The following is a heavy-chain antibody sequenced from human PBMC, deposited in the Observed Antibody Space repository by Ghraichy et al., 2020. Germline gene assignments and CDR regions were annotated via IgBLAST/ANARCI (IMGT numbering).Heavy chain of an antibody. V-gene: IGHV1-8*01. CDR1: GYTFTSYD. CDR2: MNPNSGNT. J-gene: IGHJ5*02. D-gene: IGHD3-22*01. Sequence: ASVKVSCKASGYTFTSYDINWVRQATGQGLEWMGWMNPNSGNTGYAQKFQGRVTMTRNTSISTAYMELSSLRSEDTAVYYCARVSKRWITMIVVVSNWFDPWGQGTLVTVSS. CDR3: ARVSKRWITMIVVVSNWFDP.